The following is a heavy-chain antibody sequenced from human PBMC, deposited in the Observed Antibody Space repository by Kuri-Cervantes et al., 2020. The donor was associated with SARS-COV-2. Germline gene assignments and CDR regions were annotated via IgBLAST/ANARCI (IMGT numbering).Heavy chain of an antibody. Sequence: SVKVSCKASGGTFSSYAISWVRQAPGQGLEWMGGIIPIFGTANYAQKFQGRVTITADKSTSTAYMELSSLRSEDTAVYYCARGDHYDSGGYYPERVYFQHWGQGTLVTVSS. CDR1: GGTFSSYA. V-gene: IGHV1-69*06. CDR2: IIPIFGTA. CDR3: ARGDHYDSGGYYPERVYFQH. D-gene: IGHD3-22*01. J-gene: IGHJ1*01.